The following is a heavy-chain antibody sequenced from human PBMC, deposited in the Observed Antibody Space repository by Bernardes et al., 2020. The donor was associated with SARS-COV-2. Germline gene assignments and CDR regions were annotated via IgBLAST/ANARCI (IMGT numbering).Heavy chain of an antibody. J-gene: IGHJ6*02. CDR3: AKDQVRQDNIGWKHYYYYGMDV. V-gene: IGHV3-23*01. Sequence: GGSLRLSCAASGFTFSSYAMTWVRQAPGKGLEWVSTVRCNGDRAYYAGSVWGRFTISRDNSNNKLYLQLNSLSAEDTAVYYCAKDQVRQDNIGWKHYYYYGMDVWGLGTTVTVSS. CDR1: GFTFSSYA. D-gene: IGHD6-19*01. CDR2: VRCNGDRA.